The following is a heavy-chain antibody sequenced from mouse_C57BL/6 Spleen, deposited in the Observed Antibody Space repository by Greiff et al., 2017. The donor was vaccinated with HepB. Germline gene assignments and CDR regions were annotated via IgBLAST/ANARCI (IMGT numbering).Heavy chain of an antibody. J-gene: IGHJ1*03. V-gene: IGHV8-8*01. CDR1: GFSLSTFGMG. Sequence: QVTLKECGPGILQPSQTLSLTCSFSGFSLSTFGMGVGWIRQPSGKGLEWLAHIWWDDDKYYNPALKSRLTISKDTSKNQVFLKIANVDTADTATYYCARSNYYGSSYDWYFDVWGTGTTVTVSS. D-gene: IGHD1-1*01. CDR2: IWWDDDK. CDR3: ARSNYYGSSYDWYFDV.